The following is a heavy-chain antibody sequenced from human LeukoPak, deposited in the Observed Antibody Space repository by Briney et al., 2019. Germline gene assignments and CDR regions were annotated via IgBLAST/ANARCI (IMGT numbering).Heavy chain of an antibody. Sequence: SETLSLTCTVSGGSISSYYWSWIRQPPGKGLEWIGYIYYSGSTNYNPSLKSRVTISVDTSKNQFSLKLSSVTAADTAVYYCARDKGYSGSYSDAFDIWAKGQWSPSLQ. CDR2: IYYSGST. V-gene: IGHV4-59*01. J-gene: IGHJ3*02. CDR3: ARDKGYSGSYSDAFDI. CDR1: GGSISSYY. D-gene: IGHD1-26*01.